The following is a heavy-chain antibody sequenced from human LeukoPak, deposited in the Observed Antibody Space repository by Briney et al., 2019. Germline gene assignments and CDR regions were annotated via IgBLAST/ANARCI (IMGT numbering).Heavy chain of an antibody. CDR3: ATGSYSSGWYGLG. Sequence: SVKVSCKASGGTFSSYAISWVRQAPGQGLEWMARIIPIFGTANYAQKFQGRVTITTDESTSTAYMELSSLRSEDTAVYYCATGSYSSGWYGLGWGQGTLVTVSS. CDR2: IIPIFGTA. J-gene: IGHJ4*02. V-gene: IGHV1-69*05. CDR1: GGTFSSYA. D-gene: IGHD6-19*01.